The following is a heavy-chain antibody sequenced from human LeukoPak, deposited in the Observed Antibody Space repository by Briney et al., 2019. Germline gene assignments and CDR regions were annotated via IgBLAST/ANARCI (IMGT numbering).Heavy chain of an antibody. CDR2: IRSKANSYAT. Sequence: PGGSLRLSCAASGFTFSGSAMHWVRQASGKGLEWVGRIRSKANSYATAYAASVKGRFTISRDDSKNTAYLQMNSLKTEDTAVYYCTRHESPGIAVAVTDRGIDYWGQGTLVTVSS. J-gene: IGHJ4*02. CDR3: TRHESPGIAVAVTDRGIDY. D-gene: IGHD6-19*01. V-gene: IGHV3-73*01. CDR1: GFTFSGSA.